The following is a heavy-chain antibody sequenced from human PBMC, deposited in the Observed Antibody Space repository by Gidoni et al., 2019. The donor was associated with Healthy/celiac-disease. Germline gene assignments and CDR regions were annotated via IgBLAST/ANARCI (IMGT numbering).Heavy chain of an antibody. CDR3: ARDSARIAARPWYYYYGMDV. CDR2: IYYSGGT. J-gene: IGHJ6*02. CDR1: GRSISSYY. D-gene: IGHD6-6*01. Sequence: QVQLQESVPGLVKPSATLSLTCTVSGRSISSYYWSWIRHPPGKGLEWIGYIYYSGGTNYNPPLKSRVTISVDTSKNQFSRKLSSVTAADTAVYYCARDSARIAARPWYYYYGMDVWGQGTTVTVSS. V-gene: IGHV4-59*01.